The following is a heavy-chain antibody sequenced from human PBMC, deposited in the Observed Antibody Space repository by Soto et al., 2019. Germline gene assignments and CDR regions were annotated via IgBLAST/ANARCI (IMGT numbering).Heavy chain of an antibody. Sequence: QMPLVQSGPEVKKPGTSVKVSCKASGFTFTSSAMQWVRQARGQRLEWIGWIVVGSGNTNYAQKFQERVTITRDMSTSTAYMELSSLRSEDTAVYYCAAGGVGATKPDYYYYGMDVWGQGTTVTVSS. V-gene: IGHV1-58*02. CDR3: AAGGVGATKPDYYYYGMDV. CDR1: GFTFTSSA. CDR2: IVVGSGNT. D-gene: IGHD1-26*01. J-gene: IGHJ6*02.